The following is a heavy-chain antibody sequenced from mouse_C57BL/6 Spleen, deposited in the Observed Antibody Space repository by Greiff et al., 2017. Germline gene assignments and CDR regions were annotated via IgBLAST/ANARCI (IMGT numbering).Heavy chain of an antibody. Sequence: VQLQQPGAELVMPGASVKLSCKASGYTFTSYWMHWVKQRPGQGLEWIGEIDPSDSYTNYNQKFKGKSTLTVDKSSSTAYMQLSSLTSEDSAVYYCARLSGIYDGYYGEAYWGQGTLVTVSA. D-gene: IGHD2-3*01. CDR1: GYTFTSYW. CDR2: IDPSDSYT. J-gene: IGHJ3*01. CDR3: ARLSGIYDGYYGEAY. V-gene: IGHV1-69*01.